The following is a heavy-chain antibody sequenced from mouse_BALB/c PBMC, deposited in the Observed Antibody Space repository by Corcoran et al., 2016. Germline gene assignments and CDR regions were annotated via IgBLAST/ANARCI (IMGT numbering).Heavy chain of an antibody. CDR3: ARVTTAWCYYAMDY. CDR2: ISCYNGAT. CDR1: GYSFTGYY. V-gene: IGHV1S34*01. Sequence: LVKTGASVKISCKASGYSFTGYYMHWVKQSHGKSLEWIGYISCYNGATSYNQKFKGKATFTVDTSSSTAYMQFNSLTSEDSAVYYCARVTTAWCYYAMDYWGQGTSVTVSS. J-gene: IGHJ4*01. D-gene: IGHD1-2*01.